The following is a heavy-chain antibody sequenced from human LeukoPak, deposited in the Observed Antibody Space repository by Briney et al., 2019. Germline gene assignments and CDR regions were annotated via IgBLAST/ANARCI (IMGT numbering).Heavy chain of an antibody. Sequence: SETLSLTCTVSGGSISSSSYYWGWIRQPPGKGLEWIGSIYYSGSTYYNPSLKSRVTISVDTSKNQFSLKLSSVTAADTAVYYCAREVIQLWLRGYFDYWGQGTLVTVSS. V-gene: IGHV4-39*07. CDR2: IYYSGST. CDR3: AREVIQLWLRGYFDY. D-gene: IGHD5-18*01. CDR1: GGSISSSSYY. J-gene: IGHJ4*02.